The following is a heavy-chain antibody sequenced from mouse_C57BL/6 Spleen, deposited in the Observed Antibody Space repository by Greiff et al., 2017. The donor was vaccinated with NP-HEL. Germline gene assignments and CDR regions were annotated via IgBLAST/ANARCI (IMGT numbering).Heavy chain of an antibody. CDR2: INPYNGGT. V-gene: IGHV1-19*01. CDR1: GYTFTDYY. J-gene: IGHJ1*03. CDR3: ARGAYYSNFAYFDV. D-gene: IGHD2-5*01. Sequence: EVQLQQSGPVLVKPGASVKMSCKASGYTFTDYYMNWVKQSHGKSLEWIGVINPYNGGTSYNQKFKGKATLTVDKSSSTAYMELNSLTSEDSAVYYCARGAYYSNFAYFDVWGTGTTVTVSS.